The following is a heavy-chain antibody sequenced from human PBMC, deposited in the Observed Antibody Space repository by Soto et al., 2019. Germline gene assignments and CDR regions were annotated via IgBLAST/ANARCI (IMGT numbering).Heavy chain of an antibody. CDR3: ARDQTVAGPTSFDY. J-gene: IGHJ4*02. V-gene: IGHV3-74*01. CDR2: IDNTGTTT. D-gene: IGHD6-19*01. CDR1: GFTFSTYW. Sequence: GGSLRLSCAASGFTFSTYWMHWVRQTPGKGLVWVSRIDNTGTTTTSAVSVKGRFTISRDNAKNTLYLQMNSLRAEDTAVYYCARDQTVAGPTSFDYCGQGTLVTVSS.